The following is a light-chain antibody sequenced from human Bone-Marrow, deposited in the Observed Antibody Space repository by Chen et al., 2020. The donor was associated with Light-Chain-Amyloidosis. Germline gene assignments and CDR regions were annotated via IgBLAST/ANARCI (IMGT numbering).Light chain of an antibody. CDR3: QSYQGSSQGV. Sequence: NFLLTQPHPASESPGKTVIISCTRSSGSIATNYVQWYQQRPGSPPTTVIYEDDQRPSGVPDRFSGSIDRSSNSASLTISGLKTEDEADYYCQSYQGSSQGVFGGGTKLTVL. V-gene: IGLV6-57*01. J-gene: IGLJ3*02. CDR1: SGSIATNY. CDR2: EDD.